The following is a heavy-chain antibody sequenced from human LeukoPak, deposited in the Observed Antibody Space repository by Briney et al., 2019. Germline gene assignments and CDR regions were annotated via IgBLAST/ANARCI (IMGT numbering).Heavy chain of an antibody. J-gene: IGHJ4*02. CDR3: ARHSSSWYPDY. V-gene: IGHV4-34*01. CDR1: GGSFSGYY. Sequence: SETLSLACAVYGGSFSGYYWSWIRQPPGKGLAWIGEINHSGSTSYNPSLKSRVTISVDTSKNQFSLQLSSVTATDTAVYFCARHSSSWYPDYWGQGTLVTVSS. CDR2: INHSGST. D-gene: IGHD6-13*01.